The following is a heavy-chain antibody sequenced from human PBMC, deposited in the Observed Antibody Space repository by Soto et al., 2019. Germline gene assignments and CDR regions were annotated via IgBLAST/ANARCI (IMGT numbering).Heavy chain of an antibody. V-gene: IGHV4-31*03. D-gene: IGHD1-7*01. CDR1: GGSISSGGYY. CDR2: IYYSGST. J-gene: IGHJ6*03. CDR3: ARGLTGTTSYYYYMDV. Sequence: QVQLQESGPGLVKPSQTLSLTCTVSGGSISSGGYYWSWIRQHPGKGLEWIGYIYYSGSTYYNPSLKSRVTISVDASKNYCSLKLGSVSAADTAVYYCARGLTGTTSYYYYMDVWGKGPTVTVSS.